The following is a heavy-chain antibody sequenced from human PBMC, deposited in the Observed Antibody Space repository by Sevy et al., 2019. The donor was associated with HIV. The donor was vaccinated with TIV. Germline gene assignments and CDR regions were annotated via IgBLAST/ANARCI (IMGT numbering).Heavy chain of an antibody. CDR1: GFTFSSYA. Sequence: GGSLRLSCAASGFTFSSYAMHWVRQAPGKGLEWVAVISYDGSNKYYADSVKGRFTISRDNSTNTLYLQMNSLRAEDTAGYYCARDEGYAFDYWGQGTLVTVSS. CDR2: ISYDGSNK. D-gene: IGHD2-2*01. V-gene: IGHV3-30-3*01. CDR3: ARDEGYAFDY. J-gene: IGHJ4*02.